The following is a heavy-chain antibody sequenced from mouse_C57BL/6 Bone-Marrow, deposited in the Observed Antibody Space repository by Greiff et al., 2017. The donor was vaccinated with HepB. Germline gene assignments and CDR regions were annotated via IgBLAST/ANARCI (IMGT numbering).Heavy chain of an antibody. CDR3: ARRGSYYSNYSWFAY. V-gene: IGHV1-7*01. CDR1: GYTFTSYW. Sequence: VQLQQSGAELATPGASVKLSCKASGYTFTSYWMHWVKQRPGQGLEWIGYINPSSGYTKYNQKFKDKATLNADKSSSTAYMQLSSLTYEDSAVYYCARRGSYYSNYSWFAYWGQGTLVTVSA. CDR2: INPSSGYT. D-gene: IGHD2-5*01. J-gene: IGHJ3*01.